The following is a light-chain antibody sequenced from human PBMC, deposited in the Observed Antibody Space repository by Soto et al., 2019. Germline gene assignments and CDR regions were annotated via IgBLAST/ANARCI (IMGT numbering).Light chain of an antibody. CDR3: QQRSNWPPYT. CDR1: QSVSSY. Sequence: EIVLTQSPATLSLSPGERATLSCRASQSVSSYLAWYQQKPGQPPRPLIYDASNRATGIPARFSGSGSGTDFTLTISSLEPEDFAVYYCQQRSNWPPYTFGQGTKLEIK. J-gene: IGKJ2*01. V-gene: IGKV3-11*01. CDR2: DAS.